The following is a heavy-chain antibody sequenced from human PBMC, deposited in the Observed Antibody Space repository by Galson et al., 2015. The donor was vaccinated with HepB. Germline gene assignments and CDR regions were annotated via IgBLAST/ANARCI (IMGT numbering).Heavy chain of an antibody. CDR2: MNPNSGNT. Sequence: SVKVSCKASRYTFTSYDINWVRQATGQGLEWMGWMNPNSGNTGYAQKFQGRVTMTRNTSISTAYMELSSLRSEDTAVYYCARVLTRVRGGGSGYWGQGTLVTVSS. CDR3: ARVLTRVRGGGSGY. CDR1: RYTFTSYD. J-gene: IGHJ4*02. V-gene: IGHV1-8*01. D-gene: IGHD3-10*01.